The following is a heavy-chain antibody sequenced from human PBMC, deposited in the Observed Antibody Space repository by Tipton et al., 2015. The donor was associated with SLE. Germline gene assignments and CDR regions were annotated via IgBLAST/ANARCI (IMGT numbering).Heavy chain of an antibody. D-gene: IGHD6-19*01. CDR1: GGSIGPYY. J-gene: IGHJ4*02. CDR3: ARGVAERLGLDF. V-gene: IGHV4-59*01. Sequence: TLSLTCTVSGGSIGPYYWHWIRQSPGKALEWIGYIYFDGNSNGRGNYNPSLKSRVTMSVDPSKMQFSLNLNSVTAADTALYFCARGVAERLGLDFWGQGGLVTVSS. CDR2: IYFDGNS.